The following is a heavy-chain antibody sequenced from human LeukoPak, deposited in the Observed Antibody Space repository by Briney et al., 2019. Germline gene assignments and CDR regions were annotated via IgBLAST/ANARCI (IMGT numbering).Heavy chain of an antibody. CDR1: GFSFSDYY. CDR3: SRDRAHSTFDY. V-gene: IGHV3-11*04. Sequence: PGGSLRLSCAASGFSFSDYYMSWIRQAPGKGLEWVSYMSSSGDTIYYADSVKGRFTISRDNAKNSVFLQVNSLRAEDTAVFYCSRDRAHSTFDYWDRGTLLTVSS. CDR2: MSSSGDTI. J-gene: IGHJ4*02.